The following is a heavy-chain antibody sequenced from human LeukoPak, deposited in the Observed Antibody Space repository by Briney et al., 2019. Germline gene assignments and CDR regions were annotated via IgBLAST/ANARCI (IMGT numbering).Heavy chain of an antibody. CDR2: IPFSSSTT. CDR3: ARGWSSSWPYNLFDP. V-gene: IGHV3-11*01. J-gene: IGHJ5*02. D-gene: IGHD6-13*01. Sequence: GGSLRLSCAASGFTFRDYYMGWIRQAPGEGLDWVSYIPFSSSTTYYADSVKGRFTISRDNAKNSLYLQMNSPRADDTAVYYCARGWSSSWPYNLFDPWGQGTLVTVSS. CDR1: GFTFRDYY.